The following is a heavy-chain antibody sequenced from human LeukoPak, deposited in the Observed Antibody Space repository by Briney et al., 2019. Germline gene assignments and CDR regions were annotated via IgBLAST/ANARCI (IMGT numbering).Heavy chain of an antibody. CDR1: RFSFSTYW. D-gene: IGHD3-10*01. Sequence: PGGSLRLSCAASRFSFSTYWMHWVRQAPGKGLVWVSRINSDGSSTSYADSVKGRFTISRDNAKNTLYLHTNSLSAEDTAVYYCARDNSGSYYAFDYWGQGTLVTVSS. CDR2: INSDGSST. V-gene: IGHV3-74*01. J-gene: IGHJ4*02. CDR3: ARDNSGSYYAFDY.